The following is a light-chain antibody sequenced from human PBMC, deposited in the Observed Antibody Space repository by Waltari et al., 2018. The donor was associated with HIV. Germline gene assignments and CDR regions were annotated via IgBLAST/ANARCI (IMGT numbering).Light chain of an antibody. Sequence: QSVLTQPPSVSGAPGQRVTISCPGSSPNLAPPYDLHWYHQLPGTAPKLLIYANYNRPSGVPDRFSGSKSGTSASLAITGLQTEDEADYYCQSYDASLGGWVFGTGTKVTVL. CDR2: ANY. CDR3: QSYDASLGGWV. J-gene: IGLJ1*01. CDR1: SPNLAPPYD. V-gene: IGLV1-40*01.